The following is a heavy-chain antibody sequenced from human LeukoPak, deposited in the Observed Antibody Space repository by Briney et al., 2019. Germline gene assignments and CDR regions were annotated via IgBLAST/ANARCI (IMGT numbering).Heavy chain of an antibody. CDR2: IYYSGTT. Sequence: KPSETLSLTCSVSGGSINSNSHHWDWIRQAPGKGPEWIGNIYYSGTTSYNPSLKSRVTISVDTSKNQFSLRLSSVTAADTAVYYCARRGDILTDYAFDYWGQGTLVTVSS. J-gene: IGHJ4*02. D-gene: IGHD3-9*01. CDR1: GGSINSNSHH. CDR3: ARRGDILTDYAFDY. V-gene: IGHV4-39*01.